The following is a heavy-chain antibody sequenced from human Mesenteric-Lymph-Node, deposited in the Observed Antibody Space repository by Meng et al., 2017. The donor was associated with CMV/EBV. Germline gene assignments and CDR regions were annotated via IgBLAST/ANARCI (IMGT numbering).Heavy chain of an antibody. Sequence: GESLKISCAASGFTFSSYWMHWVRQAPGKGLEWVSSISNSRTMYYADSVKGRFTISRDNAKNSLYLQMNSLRAEDTAVYYCAKDRMVYGTWGQGTLVTVSS. CDR2: ISNSRTM. CDR1: GFTFSSYW. V-gene: IGHV3-69-1*01. CDR3: AKDRMVYGT. J-gene: IGHJ4*02. D-gene: IGHD2-8*01.